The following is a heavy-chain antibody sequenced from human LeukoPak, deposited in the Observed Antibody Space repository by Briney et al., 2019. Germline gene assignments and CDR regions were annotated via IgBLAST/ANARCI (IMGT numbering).Heavy chain of an antibody. Sequence: GGSLRLSCAASGFTFRSYSMNWVRQAPGKGLEWVSAIDPSSTYIYYADSVKGRFTISRDNAENSLYLQMNSLRVEDTAVYYCARDRQGVDYYGMDVWGQGTTVTVSS. CDR2: IDPSSTYI. J-gene: IGHJ6*02. D-gene: IGHD2-15*01. V-gene: IGHV3-21*01. CDR1: GFTFRSYS. CDR3: ARDRQGVDYYGMDV.